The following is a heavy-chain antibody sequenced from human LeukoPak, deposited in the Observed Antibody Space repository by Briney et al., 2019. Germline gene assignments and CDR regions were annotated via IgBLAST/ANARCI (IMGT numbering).Heavy chain of an antibody. D-gene: IGHD5-24*01. J-gene: IGHJ4*02. CDR2: IYYSGST. V-gene: IGHV4-30-4*01. Sequence: SQTLSLTCTVSGGSISSGDYYWSWIRQPPGKGLEWIGYIYYSGSTYYNPSLKSRVTISVDTSKNQLSLKLSSVTAADTAVYYCARGKWLPNFGYWGQGTLVAVSS. CDR1: GGSISSGDYY. CDR3: ARGKWLPNFGY.